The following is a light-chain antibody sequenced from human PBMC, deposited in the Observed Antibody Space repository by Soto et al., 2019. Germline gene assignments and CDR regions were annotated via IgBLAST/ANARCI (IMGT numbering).Light chain of an antibody. CDR3: CSYATSSAYV. CDR2: EGS. CDR1: SSDVGSYNL. V-gene: IGLV2-23*01. J-gene: IGLJ1*01. Sequence: QSALTQPASVSGTHGQSITISCTGTSSDVGSYNLVSWYQHHPGKTPKLIIYEGSRRHSGVSNRYSGSKTGNTASLTMSGLLAEDEADYYCCSYATSSAYVVGSGTKVTVL.